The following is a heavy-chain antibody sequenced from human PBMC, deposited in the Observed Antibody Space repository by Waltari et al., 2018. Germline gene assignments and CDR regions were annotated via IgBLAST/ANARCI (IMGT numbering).Heavy chain of an antibody. CDR3: ARDLGGKCGSSLAVIPGFDC. V-gene: IGHV4-4*07. D-gene: IGHD6-13*01. Sequence: QVQLQESGPGLVKPSETLSLTCTVSGGSISSYYWSWIRQPAGKGLEWIGRIYTSGRTNYNPAHKGRVTMSVDTSKNQFSLKLSSVTAADTAVYYCARDLGGKCGSSLAVIPGFDCWGQGTLVTVSS. CDR2: IYTSGRT. CDR1: GGSISSYY. J-gene: IGHJ4*02.